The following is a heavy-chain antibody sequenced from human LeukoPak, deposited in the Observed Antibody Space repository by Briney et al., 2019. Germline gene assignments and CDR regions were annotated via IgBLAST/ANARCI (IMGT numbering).Heavy chain of an antibody. V-gene: IGHV1-3*01. CDR1: GYTFTSYA. D-gene: IGHD3-16*01. Sequence: GASVKVSCKASGYTFTSYAMHWVRQAPGQRLEWMGWINAGNGNTKYSQKFQGRVTITRDTSASTAYMELSSLRSEDTAVYYCARDRVGRGGYVPPDYWGQGTLVTVSS. CDR2: INAGNGNT. CDR3: ARDRVGRGGYVPPDY. J-gene: IGHJ4*02.